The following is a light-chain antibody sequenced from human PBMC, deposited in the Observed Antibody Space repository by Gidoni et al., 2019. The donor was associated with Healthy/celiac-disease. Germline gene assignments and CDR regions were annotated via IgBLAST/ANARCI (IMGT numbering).Light chain of an antibody. CDR3: QKYNSAPEIT. CDR2: AAS. V-gene: IGKV1-27*01. J-gene: IGKJ3*01. CDR1: QGISNY. Sequence: DIQMTQSPSSLSASAGDRVTITCRASQGISNYLAWYQQKPGKVPKLLIYAASTLQSGVPSRFSGSGSGTDFTLTISSLQPEDVATYYCQKYNSAPEITFGPGTKVDIK.